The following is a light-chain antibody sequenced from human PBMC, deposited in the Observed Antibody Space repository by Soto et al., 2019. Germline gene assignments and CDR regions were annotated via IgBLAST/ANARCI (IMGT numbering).Light chain of an antibody. V-gene: IGLV2-14*01. CDR3: NSFTSFNTRV. CDR2: EVT. J-gene: IGLJ1*01. Sequence: QSLLTQPASLSGSPGQLITISCTGTSRDIGAYDYVSWYQQHPGRAPKLIIYEVTNRPSGVSNRFSGSKSGYTASLTISGLQAEDEADYYCNSFTSFNTRVFGSGTKVTVL. CDR1: SRDIGAYDY.